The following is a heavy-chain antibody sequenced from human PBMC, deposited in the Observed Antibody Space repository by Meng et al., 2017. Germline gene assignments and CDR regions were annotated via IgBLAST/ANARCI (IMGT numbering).Heavy chain of an antibody. CDR1: GASTSISNW. D-gene: IGHD7-27*01. J-gene: IGHJ4*02. CDR3: ARDGRSWD. Sequence: VQLQGSGPGLVKPSLLLPLPDPFSGASTSISNWCSWARQPPGKGLEWIGEIYHSGSTNYNPSLKSRVTISVDKSKNQFSLKLSSVTAADTAVYYCARDGRSWDWGQGTLVTVSS. CDR2: IYHSGST. V-gene: IGHV4-4*02.